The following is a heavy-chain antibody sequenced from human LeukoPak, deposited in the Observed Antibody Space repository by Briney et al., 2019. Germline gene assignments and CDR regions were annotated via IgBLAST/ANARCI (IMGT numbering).Heavy chain of an antibody. CDR1: GYSFTSYW. J-gene: IGHJ4*02. Sequence: GESLKISCKGSGYSFTSYWIGWVRQMPGKGLEWMGIIYPGDSDTRYSPSFQGQVTISADKSISTAYLQWSSLKASDTAMYYCARSAKMYGSGSYYNYFDYWGQGTLVTVSS. V-gene: IGHV5-51*01. D-gene: IGHD3-10*01. CDR3: ARSAKMYGSGSYYNYFDY. CDR2: IYPGDSDT.